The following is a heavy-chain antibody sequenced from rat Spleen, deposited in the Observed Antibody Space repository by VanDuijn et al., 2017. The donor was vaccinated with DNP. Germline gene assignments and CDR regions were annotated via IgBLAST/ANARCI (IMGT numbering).Heavy chain of an antibody. J-gene: IGHJ4*01. D-gene: IGHD1-4*01. CDR1: GFTFNNYW. V-gene: IGHV5-31*01. Sequence: EVQLVESGGGLVQPGRSLKLSCVASGFTFNNYWMTWIRQAPKKGLEWVASISYEGSSTYYGDSVKGRFTISRDNAKNALYLQMNNLRSEDTAIYYCTRVNYPGIRGDYYVMDAWGQGASVTVSS. CDR3: TRVNYPGIRGDYYVMDA. CDR2: ISYEGSST.